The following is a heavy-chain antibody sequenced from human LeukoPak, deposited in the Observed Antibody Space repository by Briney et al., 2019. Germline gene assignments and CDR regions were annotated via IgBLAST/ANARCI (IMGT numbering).Heavy chain of an antibody. J-gene: IGHJ5*02. Sequence: SETLSLTCTVSGGSISSSSYYWGWIRRPPGKGLEWIGSIYYSGSTYYNPSLKSRVTISVDTSKNQFSLKLSSVTAADTAVYYCARLRFWSGYYGNWFDPWGQGTLVTVSS. CDR3: ARLRFWSGYYGNWFDP. D-gene: IGHD3-3*01. V-gene: IGHV4-39*01. CDR1: GGSISSSSYY. CDR2: IYYSGST.